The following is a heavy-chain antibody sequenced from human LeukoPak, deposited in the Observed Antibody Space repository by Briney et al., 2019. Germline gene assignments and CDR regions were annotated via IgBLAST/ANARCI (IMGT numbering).Heavy chain of an antibody. CDR2: ISRSSIYK. J-gene: IGHJ3*02. V-gene: IGHV3-21*04. CDR3: ARELREHGIFDI. D-gene: IGHD1-26*01. Sequence: GGSLRLSCAASGFTFSNYNMNWVRQAPGKGLEWVSSISRSSIYKYYADSMKGRFTISRDNSKNTVYLQMNSLRAEDTAVYYCARELREHGIFDIWGQGTMVTVSS. CDR1: GFTFSNYN.